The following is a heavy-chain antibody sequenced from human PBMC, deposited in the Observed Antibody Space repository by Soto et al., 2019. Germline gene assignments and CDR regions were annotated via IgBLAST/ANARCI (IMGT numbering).Heavy chain of an antibody. CDR1: GFSLSTSGVG. D-gene: IGHD3-16*01. J-gene: IGHJ5*02. CDR2: IYWDEDK. CDR3: AHIRDLPTFGA. V-gene: IGHV2-5*02. Sequence: QITLKESGPTLVKPTQTLTLTCTFSGFSLSTSGVGVGWIRQPPGKALEWLALIYWDEDKSYSPSLKSRPTSTMXTSKNQVVLTMTNMDPVDTATYYCAHIRDLPTFGAWGQGTLVTVSS.